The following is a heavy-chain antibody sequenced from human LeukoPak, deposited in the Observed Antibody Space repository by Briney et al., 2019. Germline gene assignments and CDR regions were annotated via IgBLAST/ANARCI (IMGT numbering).Heavy chain of an antibody. J-gene: IGHJ4*02. D-gene: IGHD2-21*01. V-gene: IGHV1-46*01. Sequence: ASVNVSCKAPVHTFSTYYIHWVRQAPGQRLEWMGIINPSGDVTKYAERFQGRLTLTRDTSTSNIYMELSSLKSDDTAVYYCARESGYGNGDSLDYWGQGTLVTVSA. CDR2: INPSGDVT. CDR3: ARESGYGNGDSLDY. CDR1: VHTFSTYY.